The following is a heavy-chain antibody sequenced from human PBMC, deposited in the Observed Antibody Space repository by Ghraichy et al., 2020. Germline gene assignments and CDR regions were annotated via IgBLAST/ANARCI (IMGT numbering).Heavy chain of an antibody. CDR1: GFSLSSIGAS. CDR3: SRLEYHGGDRYFDY. CDR2: IYWDDEK. J-gene: IGHJ4*02. D-gene: IGHD2-21*01. V-gene: IGHV2-5*02. Sequence: SGPTLVKPTQTLTLTCTFSGFSLSSIGASVGWIRQPPGKAPEWLALIYWDDEKRYIPSLESRLTITKDTSKNQVVLIMTNMDPVDTGSYFCSRLEYHGGDRYFDYWGQGTLVTVAS.